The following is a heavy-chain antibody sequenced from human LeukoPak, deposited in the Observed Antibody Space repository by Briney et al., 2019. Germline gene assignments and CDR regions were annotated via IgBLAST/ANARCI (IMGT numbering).Heavy chain of an antibody. Sequence: PGGSLRLSCAASGFTFSSYAMTWVRQAPGKGLEWVSAISGSGGSTYYADSVKGQFTISRDNSKNTLFLQMNSLRAEDTAVYYCAKCGDGCNSGYYYYYMDVWGKGTTVTVSS. D-gene: IGHD5-24*01. CDR3: AKCGDGCNSGYYYYYMDV. V-gene: IGHV3-23*01. CDR2: ISGSGGST. J-gene: IGHJ6*03. CDR1: GFTFSSYA.